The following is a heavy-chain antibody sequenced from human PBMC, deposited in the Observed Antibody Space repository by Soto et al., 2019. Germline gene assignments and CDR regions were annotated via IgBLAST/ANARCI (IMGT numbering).Heavy chain of an antibody. V-gene: IGHV6-1*01. CDR1: GDSVSSNRAA. Sequence: SQTLSLTCAISGDSVSSNRAAWNWIRQSPSRGLEWLGRTYYRSKWYDDYAVSVKGRITINPDTSKNQFSLHLNSVTPEDTAVYYCASEVAASTEYGGIIDFCGPGTLVP. D-gene: IGHD2-15*01. J-gene: IGHJ4*02. CDR3: ASEVAASTEYGGIIDF. CDR2: TYYRSKWYD.